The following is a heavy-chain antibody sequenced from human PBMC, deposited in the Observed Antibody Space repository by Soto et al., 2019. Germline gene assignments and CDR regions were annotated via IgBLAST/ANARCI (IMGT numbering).Heavy chain of an antibody. CDR1: GFTFSSYD. Sequence: PGGSLRLSCAASGFTFSSYDIHWFRQAPGKGLEWVAVISYDGSKKYYADSVKGQFTISRDNSKNTLYLQMNSLRAEDTAVYYCAKAYSGPFDIWGQGTMVTVSS. CDR3: AKAYSGPFDI. V-gene: IGHV3-30*18. D-gene: IGHD1-26*01. CDR2: ISYDGSKK. J-gene: IGHJ3*02.